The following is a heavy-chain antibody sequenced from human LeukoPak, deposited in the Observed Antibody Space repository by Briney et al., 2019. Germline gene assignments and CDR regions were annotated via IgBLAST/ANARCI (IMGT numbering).Heavy chain of an antibody. Sequence: GGSLRLSCAASGFTFSSYGMHWVRQAPGKGLEWVAVISYDGSNKYYADSVKGRFTISRDNSNNTLYLQMNSLRAEDTAVYYCAGSSSWSDYWGQGTLVTVSS. CDR2: ISYDGSNK. V-gene: IGHV3-30*03. J-gene: IGHJ4*02. CDR3: AGSSSWSDY. D-gene: IGHD6-13*01. CDR1: GFTFSSYG.